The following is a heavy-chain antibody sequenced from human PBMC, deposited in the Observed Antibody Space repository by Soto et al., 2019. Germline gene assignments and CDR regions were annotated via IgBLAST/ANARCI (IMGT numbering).Heavy chain of an antibody. CDR2: INHSGST. J-gene: IGHJ6*02. V-gene: IGHV4-34*01. D-gene: IGHD6-13*01. Sequence: SETLSLTCAVYVGSFSGYYWSWIRQPPGKGLEWIGEINHSGSTNYNPSLKSRVTISVDTSKNQFPLKLSSVTAADTAVYYCARDRYSGYGMDVWGQGTTVTVSS. CDR3: ARDRYSGYGMDV. CDR1: VGSFSGYY.